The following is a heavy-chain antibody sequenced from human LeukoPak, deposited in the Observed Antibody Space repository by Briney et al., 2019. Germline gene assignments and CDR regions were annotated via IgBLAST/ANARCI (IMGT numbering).Heavy chain of an antibody. J-gene: IGHJ6*03. V-gene: IGHV1-2*02. CDR1: GYTFTGYY. CDR2: VNPNSGGT. CDR3: ARGAFIAARPRGYYYYYMDV. D-gene: IGHD6-6*01. Sequence: ASVKVSCKASGYTFTGYYMHWVRQAPGQGLEWMGCVNPNSGGTNYAQKFQGRVTMTRDTSISTAYMELSRLRSDDTAVYYCARGAFIAARPRGYYYYYMDVWGKGTTVTVSS.